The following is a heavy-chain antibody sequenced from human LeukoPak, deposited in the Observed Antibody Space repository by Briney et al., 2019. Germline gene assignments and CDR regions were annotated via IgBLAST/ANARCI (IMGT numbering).Heavy chain of an antibody. CDR2: ISWNSGSI. D-gene: IGHD6-13*01. Sequence: GGSLRLSCAASGFTFDDYAMHWVRQAPGKGLEWVSGISWNSGSIGYADSVKGRFTISRDNAKNSLYLQMNSLRAEDTALYYCAKDPSSSFEWHFDYWGQGTLVTISS. CDR1: GFTFDDYA. CDR3: AKDPSSSFEWHFDY. J-gene: IGHJ4*02. V-gene: IGHV3-9*01.